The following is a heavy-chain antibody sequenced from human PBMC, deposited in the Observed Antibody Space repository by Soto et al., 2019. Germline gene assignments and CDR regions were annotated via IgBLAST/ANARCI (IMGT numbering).Heavy chain of an antibody. V-gene: IGHV3-21*06. CDR1: VFTFTSYS. J-gene: IGHJ4*02. CDR2: ISSTTNYI. Sequence: WWSLRLSCTASVFTFTSYSMNWFRQAPGKGLEWVSSISSTTNYIYYGDSMKGRFTISRDNAKNSLYLEMNSLRAEDTAVYYCARESEDLTSNFDYWGQGTLVTVSS. CDR3: ARESEDLTSNFDY.